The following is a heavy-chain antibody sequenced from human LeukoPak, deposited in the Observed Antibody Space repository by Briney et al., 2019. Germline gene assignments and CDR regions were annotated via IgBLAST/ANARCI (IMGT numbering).Heavy chain of an antibody. CDR2: ISGSGGST. CDR3: ARAQRGSSWSFDY. J-gene: IGHJ4*02. Sequence: PGGSLRLSCAASGFTFSTYAMPWVRQAPGKGLEWVSAISGSGGSTYYADSVKGRFTISRDNSKNTLYLQMNTLRAEDTAVYYCARAQRGSSWSFDYWGQGTLVTVSS. V-gene: IGHV3-23*01. D-gene: IGHD6-13*01. CDR1: GFTFSTYA.